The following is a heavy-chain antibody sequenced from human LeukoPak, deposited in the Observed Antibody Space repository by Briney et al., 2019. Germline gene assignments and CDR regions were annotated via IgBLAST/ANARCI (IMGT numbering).Heavy chain of an antibody. D-gene: IGHD3-3*01. CDR3: TVSRFLEWFLPFDY. Sequence: GGSLRLSCAASGFTFSNAWMSWVRQAPGKGLEWVGRIKSKTDGGTTDYAAPVKGRFTISRDDSKNTLYLQMNSLKTEDTAVYYCTVSRFLEWFLPFDYWGQGTLVTVSS. J-gene: IGHJ4*02. CDR1: GFTFSNAW. V-gene: IGHV3-15*01. CDR2: IKSKTDGGTT.